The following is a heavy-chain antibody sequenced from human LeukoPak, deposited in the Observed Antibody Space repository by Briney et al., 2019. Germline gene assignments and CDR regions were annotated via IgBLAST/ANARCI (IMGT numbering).Heavy chain of an antibody. CDR2: INHSGST. CDR1: GGSFSGYY. D-gene: IGHD6-13*01. J-gene: IGHJ4*02. V-gene: IGHV4-34*01. CDR3: ARVRVLAAAGNDY. Sequence: NSSETLSLTCAVYGGSFSGYYWSWIRQPPGKGLEWIGEINHSGSTNYNPSLKSRVTISVDTSKNQFSLKLSSVTAADTAVYYCARVRVLAAAGNDYWGQGTLVTVSS.